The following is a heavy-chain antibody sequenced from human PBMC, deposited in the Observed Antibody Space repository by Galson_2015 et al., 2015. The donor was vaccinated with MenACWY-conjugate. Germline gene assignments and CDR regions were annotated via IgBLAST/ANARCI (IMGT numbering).Heavy chain of an antibody. V-gene: IGHV3-21*06. J-gene: IGHJ4*02. CDR2: ISSTSTYI. CDR3: ARVPGDY. Sequence: WVSFISSTSTYIYYADSVKGRFTISRDNAKNSLYLLMNSLRAEDTAVYYCARVPGDYWGQGTLVTVSS.